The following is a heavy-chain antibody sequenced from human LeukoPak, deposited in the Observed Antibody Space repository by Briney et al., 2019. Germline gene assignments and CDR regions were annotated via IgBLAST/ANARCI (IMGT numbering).Heavy chain of an antibody. CDR3: AKEIPYYYDSSGFGGP. J-gene: IGHJ5*02. Sequence: PGGSLRLSCAASGFTFSIYAMRLVRQAPGKGLEWVSAISGSGGSTYYADSVKGRFTISRDNSKNTLYLQMNSLRAEDTAVYYCAKEIPYYYDSSGFGGPWGQGTLVTVSS. V-gene: IGHV3-23*01. D-gene: IGHD3-22*01. CDR2: ISGSGGST. CDR1: GFTFSIYA.